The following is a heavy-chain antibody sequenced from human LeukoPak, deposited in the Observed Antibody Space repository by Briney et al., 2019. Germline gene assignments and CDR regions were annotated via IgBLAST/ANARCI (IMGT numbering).Heavy chain of an antibody. J-gene: IGHJ4*02. Sequence: SETLSLTCTVSGGSISSYYWSWIRQPPGKGLEWIGYIYYSGSTNYNPSLKSRVTISVDTSKNQFSLKLSSVTAADTAVYYCARVTVSSDYFDYWGQGTLVTVFS. V-gene: IGHV4-59*01. CDR2: IYYSGST. CDR1: GGSISSYY. D-gene: IGHD2-8*01. CDR3: ARVTVSSDYFDY.